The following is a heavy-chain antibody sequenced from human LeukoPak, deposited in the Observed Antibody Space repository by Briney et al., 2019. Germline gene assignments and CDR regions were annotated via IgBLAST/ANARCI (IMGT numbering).Heavy chain of an antibody. CDR1: GYTFTDYY. D-gene: IGHD2-8*01. CDR3: ATQSPGRGCTNGVCSDY. J-gene: IGHJ4*02. V-gene: IGHV1-69-2*01. Sequence: GATVKISCKASGYTFTDYYMHWVQQAPGKGLEWMGRVDPEDGETIYAEKFQGRVTITADTSTDTAYMELSSLRSEDTAVYYCATQSPGRGCTNGVCSDYWGQGTLVTVSS. CDR2: VDPEDGET.